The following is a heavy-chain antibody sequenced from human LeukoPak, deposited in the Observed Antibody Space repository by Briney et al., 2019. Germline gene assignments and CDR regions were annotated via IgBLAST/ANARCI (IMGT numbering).Heavy chain of an antibody. V-gene: IGHV4-30-4*08. D-gene: IGHD2-8*01. Sequence: PSETLSLTCTVSGGSISSGDYYWSWIRQPPGKGLEWIGYIYYSGSTYYNPSLKSRVTISVDTSKNQFSLKLSSVTAADTAVYYCARDHAGVSYGHTGDDAFDIWGQGTMVTVSS. CDR1: GGSISSGDYY. CDR2: IYYSGST. J-gene: IGHJ3*02. CDR3: ARDHAGVSYGHTGDDAFDI.